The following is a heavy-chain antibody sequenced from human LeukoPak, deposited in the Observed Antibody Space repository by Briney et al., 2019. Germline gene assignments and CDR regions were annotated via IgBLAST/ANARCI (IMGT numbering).Heavy chain of an antibody. CDR2: TYYRSKLHN. CDR1: GDSVSSNSAA. J-gene: IGHJ4*02. D-gene: IGHD6-6*01. CDR3: ARDPSSSFSFSRGYFDY. V-gene: IGHV6-1*01. Sequence: SQTLSLTCAISGDSVSSNSAAWDWIRQSPSRGLEWLGRTYYRSKLHNDYAVSVKSRITINPATSKNQFSLQLNSVTPEDTAVYYCARDPSSSFSFSRGYFDYWGQGTLVTVSS.